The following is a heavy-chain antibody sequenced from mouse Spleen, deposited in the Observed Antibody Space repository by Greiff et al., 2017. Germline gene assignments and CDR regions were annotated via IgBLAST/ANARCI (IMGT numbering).Heavy chain of an antibody. CDR2: INPNNGGT. Sequence: EVQLQQSGPELVKPGASVKIPCKASGYTFTDYNMDWVKQSHGKSLEWIGDINPNNGGTIYNQKFKGKATLTVDKSSSTAYMELRSLTSEDTAVYYCARSSYDGYFYWYFDVWGAGTTVTVSS. D-gene: IGHD2-3*01. CDR3: ARSSYDGYFYWYFDV. CDR1: GYTFTDYN. J-gene: IGHJ1*01. V-gene: IGHV1-18*01.